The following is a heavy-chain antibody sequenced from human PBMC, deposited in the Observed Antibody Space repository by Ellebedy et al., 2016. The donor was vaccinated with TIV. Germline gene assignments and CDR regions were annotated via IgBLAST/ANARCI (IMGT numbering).Heavy chain of an antibody. V-gene: IGHV4-39*01. CDR2: FYYSGST. D-gene: IGHD3-22*01. CDR1: GGTISSSSYY. J-gene: IGHJ4*02. CDR3: ARQSVHDSNLGY. Sequence: MPSETLSLTCTVSGGTISSSSYYWGWIRQAPGKGLEWIGSFYYSGSTYYNPSLKSRVTISVDTSKNQFSLKLSSVTAADPAVYYCARQSVHDSNLGYWGQGTLVTVSS.